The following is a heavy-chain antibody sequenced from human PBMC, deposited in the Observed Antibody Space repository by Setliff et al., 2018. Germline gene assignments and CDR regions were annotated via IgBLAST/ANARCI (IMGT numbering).Heavy chain of an antibody. J-gene: IGHJ6*03. CDR3: ARDVGTRSRGYNYYYYFMDV. V-gene: IGHV4-4*08. D-gene: IGHD3-10*01. CDR2: IYTSGST. CDR1: GGSISSYY. Sequence: SETLSLTCTVSGGSISSYYWSWIRQPPGKGLEWIGYIYTSGSTNYNPSLKSRVTISVDTSKNQFSLKLSSVTAADTAVYYCARDVGTRSRGYNYYYYFMDVWGKGTTVTVSS.